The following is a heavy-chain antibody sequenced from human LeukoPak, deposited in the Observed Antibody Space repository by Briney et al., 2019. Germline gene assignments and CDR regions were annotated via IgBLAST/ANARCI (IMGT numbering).Heavy chain of an antibody. CDR2: IYYSGST. J-gene: IGHJ4*02. V-gene: IGHV4-31*03. D-gene: IGHD4-17*01. CDR3: ARGKGHDYGDQRNFDY. CDR1: GGSISSGGYY. Sequence: SETLSLTCTVSGGSISSGGYYWSWIRQHPGKGLEWIGYIYYSGSTYYNPSLKSRVTISVDTSKNQFSLKLSSVTAADTAVYYCARGKGHDYGDQRNFDYWGQGTLVTVSS.